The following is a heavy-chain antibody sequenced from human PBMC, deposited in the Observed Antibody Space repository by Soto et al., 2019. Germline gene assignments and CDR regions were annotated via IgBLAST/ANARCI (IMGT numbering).Heavy chain of an antibody. V-gene: IGHV1-18*01. CDR3: ARDLSRQRVVSPIDY. CDR2: ISPYYGNT. CDR1: GYTFSSYG. D-gene: IGHD6-25*01. J-gene: IGHJ4*02. Sequence: ASVKVSCKASGYTFSSYGVSWVQQAPGQGLEWMGWISPYYGNTNYAQKFQGRVIMTTDTSTSTAHMELRSLRSDDTAVYFCARDLSRQRVVSPIDYWGQGTLDTVSS.